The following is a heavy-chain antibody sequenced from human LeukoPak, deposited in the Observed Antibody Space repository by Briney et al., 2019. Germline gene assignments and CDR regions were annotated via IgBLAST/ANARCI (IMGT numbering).Heavy chain of an antibody. V-gene: IGHV3-7*05. CDR1: GFTFNNYW. J-gene: IGHJ4*02. D-gene: IGHD1-14*01. Sequence: GESLKISCVASGFTFNNYWMNWVRQAPGRGLEWVANIREDGSEKNYLDSVKGRFTISRENAKNSLYLQMDNLRAEDTAVYYCATDRREEPSNFDRNRFAYWGQGTLVTVSS. CDR3: ATDRREEPSNFDRNRFAY. CDR2: IREDGSEK.